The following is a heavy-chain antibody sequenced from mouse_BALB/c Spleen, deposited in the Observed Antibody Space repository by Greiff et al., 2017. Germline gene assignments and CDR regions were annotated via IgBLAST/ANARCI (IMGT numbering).Heavy chain of an antibody. J-gene: IGHJ2*01. CDR3: ARWGYYGKEGFDY. CDR1: GFNIKDTY. CDR2: IDPANGNT. Sequence: EVQLQQSGAELVKPGASVKLSCTASGFNIKDTYMHWVKQRPEQGLEWIGRIDPANGNTKYDPKFQGKATITADTSSNTAYLQLSSLTSEDTAVYYCARWGYYGKEGFDYWGQGTTLTVSS. D-gene: IGHD2-1*01. V-gene: IGHV14-3*02.